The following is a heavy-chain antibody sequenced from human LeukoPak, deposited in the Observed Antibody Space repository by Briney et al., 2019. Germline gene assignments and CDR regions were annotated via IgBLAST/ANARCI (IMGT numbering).Heavy chain of an antibody. J-gene: IGHJ6*02. CDR3: ARGGRLRFLEWPIRGWYGMDV. V-gene: IGHV4-34*01. CDR2: INHSGST. Sequence: SETLSLTCAVYGGSFSGYYWSWIRQPPGKGLEWIWEINHSGSTNYNPSLKSRVTISVDTSKNQFSLKLSSVTAADTAVYYCARGGRLRFLEWPIRGWYGMDVWGQGTTVTVSS. CDR1: GGSFSGYY. D-gene: IGHD3-3*01.